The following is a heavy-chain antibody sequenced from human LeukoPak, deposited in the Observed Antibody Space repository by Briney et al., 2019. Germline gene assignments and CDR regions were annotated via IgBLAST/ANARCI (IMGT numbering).Heavy chain of an antibody. D-gene: IGHD3-9*01. CDR3: ARESVLRHFNY. Sequence: SETLSLTCIVSGGSISSTTYYWGWIRQPPGNGLEWIGTIYYSGSTYYNPSLKGRVTISVDMSKNHFSLKLSPLTAADTAVYYCARESVLRHFNYWGQGTMVTVSS. CDR2: IYYSGST. V-gene: IGHV4-39*02. CDR1: GGSISSTTYY. J-gene: IGHJ4*02.